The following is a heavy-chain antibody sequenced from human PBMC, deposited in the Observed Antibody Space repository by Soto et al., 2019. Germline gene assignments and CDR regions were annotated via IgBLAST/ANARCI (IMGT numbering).Heavy chain of an antibody. V-gene: IGHV1-58*01. J-gene: IGHJ3*02. D-gene: IGHD3-3*01. CDR1: GFTVSDSA. CDR2: IVVGNGNT. Sequence: QMQLVQSGPDVKEPGTSVKVSGQASGFTVSDSAVHWVRQARGQPLEWIGYIVVGNGNTNFAQRFQERVTFSSDKSRGTGYMELRSLRSEDTAVYYCAATTHYDFWSGYFTGVAFDIWGQGTKVTVSS. CDR3: AATTHYDFWSGYFTGVAFDI.